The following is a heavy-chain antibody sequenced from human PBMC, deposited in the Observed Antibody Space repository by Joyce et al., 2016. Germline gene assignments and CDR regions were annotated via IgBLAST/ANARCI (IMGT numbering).Heavy chain of an antibody. D-gene: IGHD4-17*01. J-gene: IGHJ1*01. CDR2: IKSKADGGTV. V-gene: IGHV3-15*01. CDR3: TTHDYGDDNFEN. Sequence: EVHLVESGGGLIKPGGTLRLSCAGSGFTFSDAWMSWVRQAPGKGLEWLGRIKSKADGGTVEYPAPVKGRFTISRDDSKKMLYLQMERLKTGDTATYFCTTHDYGDDNFENWGQGTQVVVSS. CDR1: GFTFSDAW.